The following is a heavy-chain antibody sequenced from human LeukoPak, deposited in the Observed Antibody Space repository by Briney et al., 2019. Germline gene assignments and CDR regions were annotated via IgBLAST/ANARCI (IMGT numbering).Heavy chain of an antibody. CDR1: GYTFTSYG. CDR2: INPNSGGT. J-gene: IGHJ4*02. CDR3: ARGNYDSSGYYYGFDY. D-gene: IGHD3-22*01. V-gene: IGHV1-2*02. Sequence: ASVKVSCKASGYTFTSYGISWVRQAPGQGLEWMGWINPNSGGTNYAQKFQGRVTMTRDTSISTAYMELSRLRSDDTAVYYCARGNYDSSGYYYGFDYWGQGTLVTVSS.